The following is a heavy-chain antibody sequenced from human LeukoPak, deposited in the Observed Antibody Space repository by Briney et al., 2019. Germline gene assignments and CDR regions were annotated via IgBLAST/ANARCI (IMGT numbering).Heavy chain of an antibody. J-gene: IGHJ5*02. D-gene: IGHD2-15*01. CDR1: GYSFNSYD. V-gene: IGHV1-8*01. CDR3: ARACSGGTCFNWFDP. CDR2: MNADSGDT. Sequence: ASVKVSCKASGYSFNSYDINWLRQATGQGPEWMGWMNADSGDTGYAQRFQGRVTMTRNTSIRTAYMELTSLTSDDTAVYYCARACSGGTCFNWFDPWGQGTFVIVSS.